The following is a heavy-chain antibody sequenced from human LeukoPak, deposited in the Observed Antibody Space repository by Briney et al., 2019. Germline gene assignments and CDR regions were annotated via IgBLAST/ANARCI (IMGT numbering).Heavy chain of an antibody. CDR2: INPSGGST. CDR1: GYTFTSYY. CDR3: ARRFYDNLTGHTWYDY. V-gene: IGHV1-46*01. D-gene: IGHD3-9*01. Sequence: ASVKVSCKASGYTFTSYYMHWVRQAPGQGLEWMGIINPSGGSTSYAQTFQGKLTMTRNTSIKTAYMELSSLRSEDTAVYYCARRFYDNLTGHTWYDYWGQGTLVTVSS. J-gene: IGHJ4*02.